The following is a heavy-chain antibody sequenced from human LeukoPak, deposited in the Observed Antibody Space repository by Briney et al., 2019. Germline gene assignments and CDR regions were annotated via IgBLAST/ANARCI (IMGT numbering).Heavy chain of an antibody. CDR2: IIPILGIA. Sequence: SVKVSCKASGGTFSSYAISWVRQAPGQGLEWMGRIIPILGIANYAQKFQGRVTITADKSTSTAYMELSSLRSEDTAVYYCARGGDYGGFEIDYWGQGTLVTVSS. CDR3: ARGGDYGGFEIDY. D-gene: IGHD4-23*01. J-gene: IGHJ4*02. CDR1: GGTFSSYA. V-gene: IGHV1-69*04.